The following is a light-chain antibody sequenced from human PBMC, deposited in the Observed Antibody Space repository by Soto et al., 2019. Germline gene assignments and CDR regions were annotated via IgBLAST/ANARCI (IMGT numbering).Light chain of an antibody. CDR2: SAS. CDR3: QHFSSSPYT. V-gene: IGKV3-20*01. CDR1: QTIIDGK. J-gene: IGKJ2*01. Sequence: EIVLTQSPGTLSLSPGERATLSCRASQTIIDGKLVWYQQRPGQAPRVVIYSASRRATGIPDRFSGSGSGTDFTLTISRLEPEDFAVYYCQHFSSSPYTFGQGTKLEIK.